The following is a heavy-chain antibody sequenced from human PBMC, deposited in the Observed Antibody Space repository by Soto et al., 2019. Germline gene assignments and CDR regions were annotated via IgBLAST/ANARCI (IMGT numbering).Heavy chain of an antibody. D-gene: IGHD6-19*01. CDR3: ARVGSSGWSPDY. CDR1: GGSISGHY. CDR2: IFYTGST. Sequence: SETLSLTCTVSGGSISGHYWIWIRQSPGKGLEWIGYIFYTGSTNYNPSLKSRVTLSVDTSKNQFSLRLNSVTAADTAVYYCARVGSSGWSPDYWGQGTLVTAPQ. J-gene: IGHJ4*02. V-gene: IGHV4-59*11.